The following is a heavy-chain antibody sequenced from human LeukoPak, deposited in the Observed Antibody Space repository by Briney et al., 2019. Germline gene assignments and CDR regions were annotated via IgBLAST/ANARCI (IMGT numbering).Heavy chain of an antibody. CDR1: GYSFTSYG. D-gene: IGHD5-12*01. CDR3: AAGGGYDIDF. CDR2: ISVYNGNT. J-gene: IGHJ4*02. V-gene: IGHV1-18*01. Sequence: ASVKVSCKASGYSFTSYGINWVQQAPGQGLEWMGWISVYNGNTNYAQKLQDRVTMTKDTSTSTAYMELRSLRSDDTAVYYCAAGGGYDIDFWGQGTLVTVSS.